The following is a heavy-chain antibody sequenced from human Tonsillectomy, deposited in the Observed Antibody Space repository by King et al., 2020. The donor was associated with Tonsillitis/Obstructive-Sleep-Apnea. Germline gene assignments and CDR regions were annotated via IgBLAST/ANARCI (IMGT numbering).Heavy chain of an antibody. CDR1: GGSISSYY. CDR2: IYYSGGT. CDR3: AREGAVMNAFDI. J-gene: IGHJ3*02. Sequence: VQLQESGPGLVKPSETLSLTCTVSGGSISSYYWSWFRQPPGKGLECIGYIYYSGGTNYHPSLKSRVTISVDTSKNQFSLKLSSVTAADTAVYYCAREGAVMNAFDIWGQGTMVTVSS. D-gene: IGHD2-8*01. V-gene: IGHV4-59*01.